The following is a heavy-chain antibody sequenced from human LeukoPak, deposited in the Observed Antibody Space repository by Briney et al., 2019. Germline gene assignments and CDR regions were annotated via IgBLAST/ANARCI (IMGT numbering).Heavy chain of an antibody. CDR2: INHSGGT. D-gene: IGHD2-2*01. Sequence: PSETLSLTCAVYGGSFSGYYWSWIRQPPGKGLEWIGEINHSGGTNYNPSLKSRVTISVDTSKNQFSLKLSSVTAADTAVYYCARGVVVVVPAAILGMDVWGQGTTVTVSS. V-gene: IGHV4-34*01. J-gene: IGHJ6*02. CDR1: GGSFSGYY. CDR3: ARGVVVVVPAAILGMDV.